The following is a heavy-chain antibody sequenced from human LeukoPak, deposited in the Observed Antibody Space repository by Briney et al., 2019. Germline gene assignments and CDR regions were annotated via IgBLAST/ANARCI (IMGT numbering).Heavy chain of an antibody. V-gene: IGHV1-8*03. D-gene: IGHD2-15*01. CDR1: GYTFTSYD. CDR2: MNPNSGNT. J-gene: IGHJ6*03. Sequence: ASVKVSCKASGYTFTSYDINWVRQATGQGLEWMGWMNPNSGNTGYAQKFQGRVTITRNTSISTAYMELSSLRSEDTAVYYCARVGYCSGGSCPRRNYYYYYMDVWGKGTTVTISS. CDR3: ARVGYCSGGSCPRRNYYYYYMDV.